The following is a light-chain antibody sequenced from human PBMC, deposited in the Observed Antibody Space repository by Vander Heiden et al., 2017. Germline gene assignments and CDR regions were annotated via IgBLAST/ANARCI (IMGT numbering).Light chain of an antibody. Sequence: QSALTQPAYMSGSPGQSITISCTGTSSYIGDHDHVSWSHHHPGKAPKVIIYEGRKRPSGVSKRFSGAKAGNTASLTISGHQAEDDADYYCCSDTRSSTLVFGTGTKFTVL. CDR2: EGR. V-gene: IGLV2-14*01. CDR3: CSDTRSSTLV. J-gene: IGLJ1*01. CDR1: SSYIGDHDH.